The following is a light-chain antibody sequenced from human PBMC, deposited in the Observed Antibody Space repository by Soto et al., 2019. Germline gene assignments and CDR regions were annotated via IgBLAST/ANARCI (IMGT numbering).Light chain of an antibody. CDR2: EVS. V-gene: IGLV2-18*02. CDR1: SSDVGNYNR. Sequence: QSVLTQPPSVSGSPGQSVTISCTGTSSDVGNYNRVSWYQQPPGTAPKLMIYEVSNRPSGVPDRFSGSKSGNTASLTISGLQAEDEADYYCSSYTSSGTYVVFGGGTKLTVL. J-gene: IGLJ2*01. CDR3: SSYTSSGTYVV.